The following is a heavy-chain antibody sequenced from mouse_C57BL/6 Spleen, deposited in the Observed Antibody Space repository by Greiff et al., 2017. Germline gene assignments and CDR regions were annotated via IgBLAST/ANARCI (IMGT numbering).Heavy chain of an antibody. CDR3: ARDGSLYYDYGSLWAMDD. V-gene: IGHV3-6*01. CDR1: GYSITSGSY. D-gene: IGHD2-4*01. CDR2: ISYDGSN. J-gene: IGHJ4*01. Sequence: DVQLQESGPGLVKPSQSLSLTCSVTGYSITSGSYWNCIRQFPGNKLEWMGYISYDGSNNYHPSLKNRISITRDTSKNQFFLKWNSVTHEDTATYDCARDGSLYYDYGSLWAMDDWGQGTSVTVSS.